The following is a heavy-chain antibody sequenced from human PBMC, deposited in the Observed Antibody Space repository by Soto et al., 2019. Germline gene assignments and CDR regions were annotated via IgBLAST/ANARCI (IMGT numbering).Heavy chain of an antibody. CDR3: AKDSLEWLLCPTDY. D-gene: IGHD3-3*01. J-gene: IGHJ4*02. CDR1: GFTFDDYA. Sequence: GGSLRLSCAASGFTFDDYAMHWVRQAPGKGLEWVSGISWNSGSIGYADSVKGRFTISRDNAKNSLYLQMNSLRAEDTALYYCAKDSLEWLLCPTDYWGQGTLVTVSS. CDR2: ISWNSGSI. V-gene: IGHV3-9*01.